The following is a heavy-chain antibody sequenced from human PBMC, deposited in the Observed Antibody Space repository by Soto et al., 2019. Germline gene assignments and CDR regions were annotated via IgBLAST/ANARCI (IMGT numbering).Heavy chain of an antibody. CDR3: ARVSPTSLLAARPEVDYYYYYYMDV. D-gene: IGHD6-6*01. V-gene: IGHV4-31*03. CDR1: GGSISSGGYY. Sequence: SETLSLTCTVSGGSISSGGYYWSWIRQHPGKGLEWIGYIYYSGSTYYNPSLKSRVTISVDTSKNQFSLKLSSVTAADTAVYYCARVSPTSLLAARPEVDYYYYYYMDVWGKGTTVTVSS. CDR2: IYYSGST. J-gene: IGHJ6*03.